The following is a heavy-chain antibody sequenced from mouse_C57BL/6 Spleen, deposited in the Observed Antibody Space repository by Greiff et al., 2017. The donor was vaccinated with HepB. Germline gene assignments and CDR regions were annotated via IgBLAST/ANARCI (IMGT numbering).Heavy chain of an antibody. CDR3: ARDLWD. J-gene: IGHJ3*01. V-gene: IGHV3-6*01. Sequence: EVQLQQSGPGLVKPSQSLSLTCSVTGYSITSGYYWNWIRQFPGNKLEWMGYISYDGSNNYNPSLKNRISITRDTSKNQFFLKLNSVTTEDTATYYCARDLWDWGQGTLVTVSA. CDR2: ISYDGSN. CDR1: GYSITSGYY.